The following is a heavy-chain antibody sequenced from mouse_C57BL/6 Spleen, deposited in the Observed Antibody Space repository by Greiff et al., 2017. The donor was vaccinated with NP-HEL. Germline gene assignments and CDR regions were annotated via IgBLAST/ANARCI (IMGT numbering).Heavy chain of an antibody. D-gene: IGHD1-1*01. CDR3: ARTPTTVVASRYFDV. J-gene: IGHJ1*03. Sequence: QVQLQQSGAELARPGASVKLSCKASGYTFTSYGISWVKQRTGQGLEWIGEIYPRSGNTYYNEKFKGKATLTADKSSSTAYMELRSLTSEDSAVYFCARTPTTVVASRYFDVWGTGTTVTVSS. V-gene: IGHV1-81*01. CDR2: IYPRSGNT. CDR1: GYTFTSYG.